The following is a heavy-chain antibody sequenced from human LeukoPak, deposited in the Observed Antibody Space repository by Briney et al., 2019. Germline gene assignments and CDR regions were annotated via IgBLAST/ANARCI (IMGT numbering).Heavy chain of an antibody. D-gene: IGHD3/OR15-3a*01. CDR1: GFAFSSYA. V-gene: IGHV3-30*18. CDR2: ISYDGSNK. Sequence: PGGSLRLSCAASGFAFSSYAMSWVRQAPGKGLEWVAVISYDGSNKYYADSVKGRFTISRDNSKNTLYLQMNSLRAEDTAVYYCAKAWSGTVGFDIWGQGTVVTVSS. CDR3: AKAWSGTVGFDI. J-gene: IGHJ3*02.